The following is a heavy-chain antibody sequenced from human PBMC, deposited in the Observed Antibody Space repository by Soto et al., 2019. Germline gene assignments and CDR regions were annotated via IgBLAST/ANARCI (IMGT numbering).Heavy chain of an antibody. V-gene: IGHV3-11*04. CDR3: ARDRRELRPDAFDI. CDR2: ISSSSSTI. Sequence: GGSLRLSCAASGFTFSDYYMSWIRQAPGKGLEWVSYISSSSSTIYYADSVKGRFTISRDNAKNSLYLQMNSLRDEDTAVYYCARDRRELRPDAFDIWGQGTMVTVSS. D-gene: IGHD1-26*01. J-gene: IGHJ3*02. CDR1: GFTFSDYY.